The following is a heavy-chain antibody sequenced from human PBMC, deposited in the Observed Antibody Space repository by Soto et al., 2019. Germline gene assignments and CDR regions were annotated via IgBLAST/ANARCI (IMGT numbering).Heavy chain of an antibody. CDR3: ARDHSPYCSGGSCYSPWFDP. J-gene: IGHJ5*02. V-gene: IGHV4-31*03. CDR2: IYYSGST. D-gene: IGHD2-15*01. CDR1: GGSISSGGYY. Sequence: SETLSLTCTVSGGSISSGGYYWSWIRQHPGKGLEWIGYIYYSGSTYYNPSLKSRVTISVDTSKNQFSLKLSSVTAADTAVYYCARDHSPYCSGGSCYSPWFDPWGQGTLVTVSS.